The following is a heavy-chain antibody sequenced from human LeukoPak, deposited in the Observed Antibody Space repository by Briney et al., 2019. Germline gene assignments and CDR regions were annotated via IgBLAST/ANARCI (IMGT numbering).Heavy chain of an antibody. CDR2: ISSSSSTI. D-gene: IGHD3-3*01. J-gene: IGHJ4*02. CDR1: GFTFSSYS. Sequence: GGSLRLSCAASGFTFSSYSMNWVRQAPGKGLEWVSYISSSSSTIYYADSVKGRFTISRDNAKNSLYLQMNSLRAEDTAVYYCASLPTYYDFWSGTDCWGQGTLVTVSS. V-gene: IGHV3-48*01. CDR3: ASLPTYYDFWSGTDC.